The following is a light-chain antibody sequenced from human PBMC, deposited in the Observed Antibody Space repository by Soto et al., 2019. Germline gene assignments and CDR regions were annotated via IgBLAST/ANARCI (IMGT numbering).Light chain of an antibody. CDR2: SDN. J-gene: IGLJ1*01. CDR1: SSNIGSNY. CDR3: AAWDDTLSGYV. V-gene: IGLV1-47*02. Sequence: QSFLTQPPSASGSPGQRVTISCSGSSSNIGSNYVFWYQHLPGMAPKLLIYSDNQRPSGVPDRFSGSKSGTSASLAIGGLRSEDEADYYCAAWDDTLSGYVFGTGTKVTVL.